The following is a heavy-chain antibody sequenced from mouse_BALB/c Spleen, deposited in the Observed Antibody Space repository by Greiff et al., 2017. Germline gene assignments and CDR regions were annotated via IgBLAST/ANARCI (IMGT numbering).Heavy chain of an antibody. CDR3: ARLFPTMDY. Sequence: EVKLMESGPGLVKPSQSLSLTCSVTGYSITSGYYWNWIRQFPGNKLEWMGYISYDGSNNYNPSLKNRISITRDTSKNQFFLKLNSVTTEDTATYYCARLFPTMDYWGQGTSVTVSS. CDR2: ISYDGSN. J-gene: IGHJ4*01. CDR1: GYSITSGYY. V-gene: IGHV3-6*02.